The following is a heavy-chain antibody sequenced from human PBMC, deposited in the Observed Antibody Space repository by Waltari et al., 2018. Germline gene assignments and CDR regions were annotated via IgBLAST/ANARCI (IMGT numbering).Heavy chain of an antibody. CDR1: GSNFSSYA. D-gene: IGHD4-17*01. CDR3: AREEGYGDYGTWFDP. Sequence: QVQLVQSGAEVKNPWSSVKVHCKASGSNFSSYAIRWMRTSPGQGLEWMGGIIPILGIANYAQKFQGRVTITADESTSTAYMELSSLRSEDTAVYYCAREEGYGDYGTWFDPWGQGTLVTVSS. V-gene: IGHV1-69*04. CDR2: IIPILGIA. J-gene: IGHJ5*02.